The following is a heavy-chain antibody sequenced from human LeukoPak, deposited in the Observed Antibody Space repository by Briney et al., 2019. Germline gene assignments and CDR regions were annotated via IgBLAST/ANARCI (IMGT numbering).Heavy chain of an antibody. J-gene: IGHJ6*03. CDR2: IYYSGST. CDR1: GGYISSSSYY. Sequence: SETLSLTCTVSGGYISSSSYYWGWIRQPPGKGLEWIGSIYYSGSTYYNPSLKSRVTISVDTSKNQFSLKLSSVTAADTAVYYCARHSSGWYYYYYYMDVWGKGTTVTVSS. D-gene: IGHD6-19*01. V-gene: IGHV4-39*01. CDR3: ARHSSGWYYYYYYMDV.